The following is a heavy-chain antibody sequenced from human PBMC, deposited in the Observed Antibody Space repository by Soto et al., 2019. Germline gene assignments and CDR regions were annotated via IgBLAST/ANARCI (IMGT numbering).Heavy chain of an antibody. Sequence: EVQLLESGGGLIQPGGSLRLSCAASGFTFRTYAMGWVRQAPGKGLEWVSAISGSGGSTYYADSVKGRFTISRDNSKNTLYLQMNSLRAEDTAVYYCAKSDFGVVPYFDYWGQGTLVTVSS. CDR3: AKSDFGVVPYFDY. CDR1: GFTFRTYA. D-gene: IGHD3-3*01. J-gene: IGHJ4*02. V-gene: IGHV3-23*01. CDR2: ISGSGGST.